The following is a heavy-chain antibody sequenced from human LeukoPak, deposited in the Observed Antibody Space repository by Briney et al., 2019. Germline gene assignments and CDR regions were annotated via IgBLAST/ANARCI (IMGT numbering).Heavy chain of an antibody. CDR3: ASRGPNLDY. J-gene: IGHJ4*02. CDR1: GFTFSSYA. D-gene: IGHD1-14*01. CDR2: ISSNGGST. Sequence: RGSLRLSCAASGFTFSSYAMHWVRQAPGKGLEYVSAISSNGGSTYYANSVKGRFTISRDNSKNTLYLQMGSLRAEDMAVHYCASRGPNLDYWGQGTLVTVSS. V-gene: IGHV3-64*01.